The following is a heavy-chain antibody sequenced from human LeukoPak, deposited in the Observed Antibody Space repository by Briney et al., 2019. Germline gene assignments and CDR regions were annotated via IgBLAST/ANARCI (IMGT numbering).Heavy chain of an antibody. D-gene: IGHD3-22*01. V-gene: IGHV1-69*04. CDR1: GGTFSSYA. CDR2: IIPILGIA. Sequence: AASVKASCKASGGTFSSYAISWVRQAPGQGLEWMGRIIPILGIANYAQKFQGRVTITADKSTSTAYMELSSLRSEDTAVYYCARATWLLGYFDYWGQGTLVTVSS. CDR3: ARATWLLGYFDY. J-gene: IGHJ4*02.